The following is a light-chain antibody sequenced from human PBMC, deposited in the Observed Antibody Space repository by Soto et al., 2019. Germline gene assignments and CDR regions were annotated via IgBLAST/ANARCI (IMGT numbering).Light chain of an antibody. CDR1: SSNIGSNY. CDR3: CSYAGSYTVL. V-gene: IGLV1-47*02. J-gene: IGLJ2*01. Sequence: HSVLTQPPSASGTPGQRVTISCSGSSSNIGSNYVYWYQQLSGTAPKLLIYSKNRRPSGVPDRFSGSKSGTSGSLAISGLRSEDEADYYCCSYAGSYTVLFGGGTKLTVL. CDR2: SKN.